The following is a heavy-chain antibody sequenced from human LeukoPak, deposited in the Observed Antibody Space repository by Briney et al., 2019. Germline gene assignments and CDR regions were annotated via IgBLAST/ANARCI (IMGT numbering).Heavy chain of an antibody. CDR2: IIPILGIA. CDR3: ARAMGTSYGFWSGSYMVSYYYYMDV. CDR1: GGTFSSYT. Sequence: ASVKVSCKASGGTFSSYTISWVRQAPGQGLEWMGRIIPILGIANYAQKFQGRVTITADKSTSTAYMELSSLRAEDTAVYYCARAMGTSYGFWSGSYMVSYYYYMDVWGQGTTVTVSS. D-gene: IGHD3-3*01. J-gene: IGHJ6*03. V-gene: IGHV1-69*02.